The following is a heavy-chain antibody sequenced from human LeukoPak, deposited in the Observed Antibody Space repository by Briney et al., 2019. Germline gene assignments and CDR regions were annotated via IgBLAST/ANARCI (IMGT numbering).Heavy chain of an antibody. CDR3: ARPDGPTPRYSSGRYAFDI. J-gene: IGHJ3*02. D-gene: IGHD6-19*01. CDR1: GGSFSGYY. Sequence: SETLSLTCAGYGGSFSGYYWSWIRQPPGKGLEWIGEINHSGSTNYNPSLKSRVTISVDTSKNQFSLKLSSVTAADTAVYYGARPDGPTPRYSSGRYAFDIWGQGTMVTVSS. CDR2: INHSGST. V-gene: IGHV4-34*01.